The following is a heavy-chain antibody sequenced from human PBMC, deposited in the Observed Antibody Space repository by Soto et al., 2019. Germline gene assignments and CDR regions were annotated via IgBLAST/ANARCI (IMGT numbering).Heavy chain of an antibody. CDR1: GGSISSSSFY. Sequence: PSETLSLTCTVSGGSISSSSFYWGCIRQPPGKGLEWIGSIYYSGSTYYNPSLKSRVTISVDTSKNQFSLKLSSVTAAETAVYYCARDNGYRYGYTLDHWGQGTLVTVSS. D-gene: IGHD5-18*01. CDR2: IYYSGST. J-gene: IGHJ4*02. V-gene: IGHV4-39*02. CDR3: ARDNGYRYGYTLDH.